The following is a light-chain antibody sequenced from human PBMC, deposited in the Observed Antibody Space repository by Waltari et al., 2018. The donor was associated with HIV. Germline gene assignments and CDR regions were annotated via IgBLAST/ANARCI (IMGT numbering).Light chain of an antibody. CDR3: GTWDSSLSAGV. J-gene: IGLJ2*01. Sequence: QSVLTQPPSVSAAPGQKVTIPCSGSSSNIGTHYVSWYQQPPGTAPKLLIYDNNKRPSGIPDRFSGSKSGTSATLGITGLQTGDEADYYCGTWDSSLSAGVFGGGTKLTVL. CDR2: DNN. CDR1: SSNIGTHY. V-gene: IGLV1-51*01.